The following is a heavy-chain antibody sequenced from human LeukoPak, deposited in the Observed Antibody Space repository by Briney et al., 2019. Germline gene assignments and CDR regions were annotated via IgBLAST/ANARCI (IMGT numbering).Heavy chain of an antibody. J-gene: IGHJ4*02. CDR2: IGISSGNT. CDR3: ARDDKYAFDN. Sequence: PGGSLRLSCAASGFTFSDYSMNWVRQAPGKGLEWISYIGISSGNTKYADSVKGRFTISGDKAKNSLYLQMNSLRVEDTAVYYCARDDKYAFDNWGQGNLVTVSS. V-gene: IGHV3-48*01. D-gene: IGHD2-2*01. CDR1: GFTFSDYS.